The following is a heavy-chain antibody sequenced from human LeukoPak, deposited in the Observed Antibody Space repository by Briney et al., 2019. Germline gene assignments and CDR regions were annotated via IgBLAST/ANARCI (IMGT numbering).Heavy chain of an antibody. Sequence: GGSLRLSCAASGFTSSSYAMSWVRQAPGKGLEWVSAISGSGGSTYYADSVKGRFTISRDNSKNTLYLQMNSLRAEDTAVYYCAKDLGSSGYYLDYWGQGTLVTVSS. CDR3: AKDLGSSGYYLDY. D-gene: IGHD3-22*01. CDR1: GFTSSSYA. J-gene: IGHJ4*02. V-gene: IGHV3-23*01. CDR2: ISGSGGST.